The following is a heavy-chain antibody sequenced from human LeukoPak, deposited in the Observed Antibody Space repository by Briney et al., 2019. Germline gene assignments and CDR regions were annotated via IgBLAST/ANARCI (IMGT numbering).Heavy chain of an antibody. D-gene: IGHD3-16*02. V-gene: IGHV3-23*01. CDR3: GRHDSFIPF. CDR1: GFTFSDYA. J-gene: IGHJ4*02. CDR2: ISDTGRRT. Sequence: PRGSLRLSCAASGFTFSDYAMTWVRQAAGKGLEWVSSISDTGRRTYYTDSVKGRFTISRDDSKKAVYLEMSTLRVEDTAIYFCGRHDSFIPFWGQGTLVTVSS.